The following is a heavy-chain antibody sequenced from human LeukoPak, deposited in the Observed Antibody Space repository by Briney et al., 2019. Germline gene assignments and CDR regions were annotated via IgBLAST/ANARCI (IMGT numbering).Heavy chain of an antibody. Sequence: GGSLRLSCAASGFTFSSYSVNWVRQAPGKGLEWVSSISSSSSYIYYADSVKGRFTISRDNAKNSLYLQMNSLRAEDTAVYYCARDPTYDSSGYCSDRGQVTLVTVSS. CDR3: ARDPTYDSSGYCSD. D-gene: IGHD3-22*01. J-gene: IGHJ4*02. CDR1: GFTFSSYS. CDR2: ISSSSSYI. V-gene: IGHV3-21*01.